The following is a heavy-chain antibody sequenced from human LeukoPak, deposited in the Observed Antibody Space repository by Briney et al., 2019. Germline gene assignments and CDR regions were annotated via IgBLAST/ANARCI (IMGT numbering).Heavy chain of an antibody. CDR3: AKDTSQSRDYFDK. CDR1: GFTFSGYA. Sequence: PGGSLRLSCAASGFTFSGYAMHWVRQAPGKGLEWVAVIWYDGSNRYYADSVKGRFTISRDNSKNTLYLQMNSLRAEDTAVYYCAKDTSQSRDYFDKWGQGTLVTVSS. J-gene: IGHJ4*02. V-gene: IGHV3-33*06. CDR2: IWYDGSNR. D-gene: IGHD3-16*01.